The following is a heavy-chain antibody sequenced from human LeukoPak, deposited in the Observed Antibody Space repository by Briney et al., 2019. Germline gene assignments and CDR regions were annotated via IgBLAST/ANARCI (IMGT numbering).Heavy chain of an antibody. CDR2: IYSGGST. Sequence: GGSLRLSCAASGFTASSNYMSWVCQAPGKGLEWVSVIYSGGSTYYADSVKGRFTISRDNSKNTLYLQMNSLRAEDTAVYYCARDGIAATPYYYYGMDVWGQGTTVTVSS. CDR3: ARDGIAATPYYYYGMDV. J-gene: IGHJ6*02. D-gene: IGHD6-25*01. CDR1: GFTASSNY. V-gene: IGHV3-66*01.